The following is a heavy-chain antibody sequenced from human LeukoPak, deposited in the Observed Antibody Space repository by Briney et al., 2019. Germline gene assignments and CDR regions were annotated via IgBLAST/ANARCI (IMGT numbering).Heavy chain of an antibody. D-gene: IGHD6-19*01. CDR3: ARDKQQWLLTD. J-gene: IGHJ4*02. Sequence: GASVRVSCKASGGTFSSYAISWVRQAPGQGLEWMGGIIPIFGTANYAQKFQGRVTITADKSTSTAYMELSSLRSEDTAVYYCARDKQQWLLTDWGQGTLVTVSS. CDR1: GGTFSSYA. V-gene: IGHV1-69*06. CDR2: IIPIFGTA.